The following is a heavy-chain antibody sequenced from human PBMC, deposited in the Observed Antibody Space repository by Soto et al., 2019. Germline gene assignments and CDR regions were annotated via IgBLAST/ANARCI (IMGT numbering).Heavy chain of an antibody. Sequence: EVQVVESGGGLVKPGGSLRFSCTASGSPFSTYGMNWVRQAPGKGLEWVSSISNGGNYIYYADSVQGRFTISRDNAKNSLYLQMNSLRAEDTAVYFCARDKSAGSSIRYWGQGTLVTVSS. CDR2: ISNGGNYI. J-gene: IGHJ4*02. V-gene: IGHV3-21*01. D-gene: IGHD3-3*02. CDR3: ARDKSAGSSIRY. CDR1: GSPFSTYG.